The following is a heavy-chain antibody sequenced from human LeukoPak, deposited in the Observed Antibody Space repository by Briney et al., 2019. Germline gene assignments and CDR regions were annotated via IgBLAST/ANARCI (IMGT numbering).Heavy chain of an antibody. Sequence: SGGSLRLSCSASGFTFSRYAMHWVRQAPGKGLEWVSYISTGGSTIYYADSVKGRFTVSRDNAKNSLYLQMNSLRAEDTAVYYCARETQDYDAFDIWGQGTMVTVSS. CDR2: ISTGGSTI. CDR3: ARETQDYDAFDI. D-gene: IGHD2-15*01. J-gene: IGHJ3*02. CDR1: GFTFSRYA. V-gene: IGHV3-48*03.